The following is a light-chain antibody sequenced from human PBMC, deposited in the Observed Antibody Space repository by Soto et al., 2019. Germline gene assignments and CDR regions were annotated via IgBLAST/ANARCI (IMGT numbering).Light chain of an antibody. Sequence: DIVLTQSPGTLSLSTGERATLSCRASQTVSSSSLAWYQQKPGQAPRLLICGTSTRAAGIPDRFSGSGSGTDFTLTISRLEPEDFAVYYCQQYGSSPRTFGQGTKVDIK. CDR2: GTS. CDR1: QTVSSSS. CDR3: QQYGSSPRT. V-gene: IGKV3-20*01. J-gene: IGKJ1*01.